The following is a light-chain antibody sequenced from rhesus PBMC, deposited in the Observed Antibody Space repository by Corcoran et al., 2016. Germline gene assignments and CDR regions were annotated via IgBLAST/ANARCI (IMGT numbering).Light chain of an antibody. V-gene: IGKV3-42*02. CDR1: QSVSNS. Sequence: EIVLTQSPVTLSLSPGERATLSCRASQSVSNSVAWYQQKPGQAPRLLIYHASSRATGLPDRFSGSGSGTDFTLTISSLEPEDVEVYYCQQCNNWPRTFGQGTKVEIK. J-gene: IGKJ1*01. CDR2: HAS. CDR3: QQCNNWPRT.